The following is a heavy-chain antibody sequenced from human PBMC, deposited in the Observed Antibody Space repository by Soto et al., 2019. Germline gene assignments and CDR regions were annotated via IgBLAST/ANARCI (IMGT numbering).Heavy chain of an antibody. D-gene: IGHD5-18*01. Sequence: QVQLQESGPGLVKPSQTLSLTCTVSGGSISSGGYYWSWIRQHPGKGLEWIGYIYYSGSTYYNPSLKSRVTISVDTSKNQFSLKLCSVTAADTTVYYCARGERGYSNGRLNYYYGMDVWGQGTTVTVSS. CDR3: ARGERGYSNGRLNYYYGMDV. CDR2: IYYSGST. CDR1: GGSISSGGYY. J-gene: IGHJ6*02. V-gene: IGHV4-31*03.